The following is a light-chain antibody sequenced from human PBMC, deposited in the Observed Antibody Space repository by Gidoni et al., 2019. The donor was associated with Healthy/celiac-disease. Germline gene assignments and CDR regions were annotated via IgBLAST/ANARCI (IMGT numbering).Light chain of an antibody. CDR1: QSISSY. CDR2: AAS. V-gene: IGKV1-39*01. J-gene: IGKJ3*01. Sequence: DIQMTQSPSSLSASVGDRVTINCRASQSISSYLNWYQPKPGKAPKLLIYAASSLQSGVPSRFSGSGSGTDFTLTISSLQPEDFATYYCQQSYSTPFTFGPGTKVDIK. CDR3: QQSYSTPFT.